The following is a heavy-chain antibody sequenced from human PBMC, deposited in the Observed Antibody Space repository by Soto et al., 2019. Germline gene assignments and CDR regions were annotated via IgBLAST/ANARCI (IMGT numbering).Heavy chain of an antibody. J-gene: IGHJ6*02. V-gene: IGHV3-23*01. D-gene: IGHD1-1*01. Sequence: GGSLRLSCAASGFTFSSYAMSWVRQAPGKGLEWVSAISGSGGSTYYADSVKGRFTISRDNSKHTLYMQMNSLRAEDTAVYYCAKGARYNWNDYYGMDVWGQGTTVTVSS. CDR1: GFTFSSYA. CDR2: ISGSGGST. CDR3: AKGARYNWNDYYGMDV.